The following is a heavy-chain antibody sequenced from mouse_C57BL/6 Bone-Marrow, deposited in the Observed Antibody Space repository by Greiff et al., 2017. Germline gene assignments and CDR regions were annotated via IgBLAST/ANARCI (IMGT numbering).Heavy chain of an antibody. CDR2: IDPNSGGT. J-gene: IGHJ3*01. D-gene: IGHD4-1*01. Sequence: QVQLQQPGAELVKPGASVKLSCKASGYTFTSYWMHWVKQRPGRGLEWIGRIDPNSGGTKYNEKFKSKATLTVDKPSSTSYMQLSSLTSEDSAVYYCAREGYGTAWFAYWGQVTLVTVSA. V-gene: IGHV1-72*01. CDR1: GYTFTSYW. CDR3: AREGYGTAWFAY.